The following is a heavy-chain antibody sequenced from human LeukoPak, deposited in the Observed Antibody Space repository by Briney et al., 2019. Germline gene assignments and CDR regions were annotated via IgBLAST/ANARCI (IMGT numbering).Heavy chain of an antibody. CDR1: GFTFSDYY. CDR3: ARELGYYYYYGMDG. Sequence: GGSLRLSCAASGFTFSDYYMSWIRQAPEKGLEWVSYISSSGSTIYYADSVKGRFTISRDNAKNSLYLQMNGLRAEDTAVYYCARELGYYYYYGMDGWGQGTTVTDSS. V-gene: IGHV3-11*01. CDR2: ISSSGSTI. D-gene: IGHD7-27*01. J-gene: IGHJ6*02.